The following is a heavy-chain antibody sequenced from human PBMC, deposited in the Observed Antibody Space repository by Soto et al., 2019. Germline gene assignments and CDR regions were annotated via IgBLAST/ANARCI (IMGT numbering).Heavy chain of an antibody. Sequence: QVQLVQSGAEVKKPGSSVKVSCKASGGTFSSYAISWVRQAPGPGLEWMGGIIPIFGTANYAQKFQGRVTITADESTRTAYMELSSLRSEDTAVYYCAREEAGDYYYGMDVWGQGTTVTVSS. CDR2: IIPIFGTA. CDR1: GGTFSSYA. V-gene: IGHV1-69*01. CDR3: AREEAGDYYYGMDV. J-gene: IGHJ6*02. D-gene: IGHD6-19*01.